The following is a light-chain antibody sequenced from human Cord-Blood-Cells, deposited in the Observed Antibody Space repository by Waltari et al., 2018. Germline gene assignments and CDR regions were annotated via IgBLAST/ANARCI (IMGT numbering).Light chain of an antibody. CDR3: QQRSNWYS. CDR2: YAS. CDR1: QSVSSY. Sequence: EIVLTQSPDTLSLSPGERANLSCRASQSVSSYLAWYQQKPGQAPRLLMYYASNRATGIPARFSGSGSGTDFTLTISSLDPEDFAVYYCQQRSNWYSFGQGTKLEIK. V-gene: IGKV3-11*01. J-gene: IGKJ2*03.